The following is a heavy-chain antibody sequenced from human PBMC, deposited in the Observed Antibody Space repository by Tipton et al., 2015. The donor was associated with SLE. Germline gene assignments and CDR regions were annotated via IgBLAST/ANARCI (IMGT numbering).Heavy chain of an antibody. D-gene: IGHD2-21*01. CDR1: GDSISGSSVY. V-gene: IGHV4-39*07. CDR2: IYYGGHS. J-gene: IGHJ6*03. CDR3: ARGSYCGGDCFPGGYYYYMDV. Sequence: TLSLTCTVSGDSISGSSVYWAWIRQPPGKGLEWIGSIYYGGHSYLNPSLLSRVTMSVDTSKNQFSLKLTSVTAADAAVYYCARGSYCGGDCFPGGYYYYMDVWGKGTTVTVSS.